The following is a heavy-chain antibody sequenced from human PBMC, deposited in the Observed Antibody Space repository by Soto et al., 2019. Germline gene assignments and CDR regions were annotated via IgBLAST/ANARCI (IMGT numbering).Heavy chain of an antibody. J-gene: IGHJ4*02. Sequence: QVHLVQSGAEVKKPGASVKVSCKASGYTFTSYGITWVRQAPGQGLEWMGWISAHNGNTDYAQTLQGRVIVTRDTSTITDSMERRSLISDDTAVYYCARGRYGDYWGQGARVTVSS. CDR3: ARGRYGDY. V-gene: IGHV1-18*01. CDR1: GYTFTSYG. D-gene: IGHD1-1*01. CDR2: ISAHNGNT.